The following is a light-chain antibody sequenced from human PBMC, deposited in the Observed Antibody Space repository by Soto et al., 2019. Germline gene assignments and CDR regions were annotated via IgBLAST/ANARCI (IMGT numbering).Light chain of an antibody. CDR3: LQSYSTLLT. CDR2: AAS. J-gene: IGKJ5*01. Sequence: DIQMPQSPSSLSASVGDRVTITCRASQSISSYLNWYQQKPGKAPKLLIYAASSLQSGVPSRFSGSGSGTDFTLTISSLQPVDFATYYCLQSYSTLLTVGQGTRLEIK. V-gene: IGKV1-39*01. CDR1: QSISSY.